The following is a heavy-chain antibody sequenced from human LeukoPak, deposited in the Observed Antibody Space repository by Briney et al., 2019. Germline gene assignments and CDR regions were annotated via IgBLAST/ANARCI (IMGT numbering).Heavy chain of an antibody. Sequence: GKSLRLSCAVSGFTFSSFPFHWVPQAPGKGLECVAAISTDGSYKYHGDSVKGRFTISRDNPMNTLYLQMNGLRHDGTAVYYCARSLIPGRWYFDLWGRGTLVTVSS. J-gene: IGHJ2*01. CDR1: GFTFSSFP. V-gene: IGHV3-30*04. CDR2: ISTDGSYK. D-gene: IGHD3-16*01. CDR3: ARSLIPGRWYFDL.